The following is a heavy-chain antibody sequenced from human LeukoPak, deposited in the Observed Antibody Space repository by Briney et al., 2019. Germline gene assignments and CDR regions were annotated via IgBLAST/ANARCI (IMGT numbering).Heavy chain of an antibody. CDR1: VYTFTGYY. D-gene: IGHD3-9*01. Sequence: ASVKVSCMASVYTFTGYYMHWVRQAPGQGHEWMGWINPNRGGTNYAQKFQGWVTMTRDTSISTAYMELSRLRSDDTAVYYCARETAPYYDILTGNLVNDWCDPWGQGTRVTVSS. CDR3: ARETAPYYDILTGNLVNDWCDP. J-gene: IGHJ5*02. CDR2: INPNRGGT. V-gene: IGHV1-2*04.